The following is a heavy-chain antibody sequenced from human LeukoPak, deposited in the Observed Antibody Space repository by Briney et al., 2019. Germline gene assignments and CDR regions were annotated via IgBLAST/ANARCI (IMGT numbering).Heavy chain of an antibody. V-gene: IGHV3-15*07. J-gene: IGHJ4*02. D-gene: IGHD2-21*01. CDR3: ITPLPYSAQ. Sequence: GGSLRLSCAASGFTFSSYAMNWVRQAPGKGLEWVGRIKPKTDGETTEYAAPVKGRFSISRDDSKNMLYLQMNSLKTEDTAVYYCITPLPYSAQGGQGTLVTVSS. CDR1: GFTFSSYA. CDR2: IKPKTDGETT.